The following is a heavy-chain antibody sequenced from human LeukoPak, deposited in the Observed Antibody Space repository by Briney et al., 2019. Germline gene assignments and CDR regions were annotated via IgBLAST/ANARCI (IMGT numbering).Heavy chain of an antibody. CDR2: INHSGST. D-gene: IGHD2-21*01. CDR3: ASIRVGYYYYGMDV. CDR1: GGSFSGYY. V-gene: IGHV4-34*01. J-gene: IGHJ6*02. Sequence: SETLSLTCAVYGGSFSGYYWSWIRQPPGKGLEWIGEINHSGSTNYNPSLKSRVTISVDTSKNQFSLKLSSVTAADTAVYYCASIRVGYYYYGMDVWGQGTTVTVSS.